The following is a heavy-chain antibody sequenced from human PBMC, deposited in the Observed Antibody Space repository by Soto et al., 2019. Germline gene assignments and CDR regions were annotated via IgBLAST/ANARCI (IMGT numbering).Heavy chain of an antibody. CDR1: GGSISSGGYS. CDR3: ARVVVPAAIGETWFDP. D-gene: IGHD2-2*01. J-gene: IGHJ5*02. Sequence: SETLSLTCAVSGGSISSGGYSWSWIRQPPGKGLEWIGYIYHSGSTYYNPSLKSRVTISVDRSKNQFSLRLSSVTAADTAVYYCARVVVPAAIGETWFDPWGQGTLVTVSS. V-gene: IGHV4-30-2*01. CDR2: IYHSGST.